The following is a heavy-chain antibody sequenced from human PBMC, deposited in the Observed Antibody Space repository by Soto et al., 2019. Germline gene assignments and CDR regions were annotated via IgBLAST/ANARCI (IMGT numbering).Heavy chain of an antibody. CDR2: ISGSGTIT. CDR1: GFPFSSYA. J-gene: IGHJ4*02. D-gene: IGHD1-1*01. V-gene: IGHV3-23*01. Sequence: EVQLLVSGGGLVQPGGSLRLSCAASGFPFSSYAMTWVRQAPGKGLEWVSGISGSGTITYDADSVKGRFTISRDKSKNTSYLQMNSLRADDTAVYYCAKALSASPNYFFDSWGQGTLVTVSS. CDR3: AKALSASPNYFFDS.